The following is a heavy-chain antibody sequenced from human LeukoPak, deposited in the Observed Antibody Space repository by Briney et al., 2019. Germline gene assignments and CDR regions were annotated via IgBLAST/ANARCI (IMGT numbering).Heavy chain of an antibody. D-gene: IGHD6-13*01. CDR1: GFTFSNYW. CDR2: INQDGSEK. CDR3: APGSVAAAGSLRPDY. Sequence: GGSLRLSCAASGFTFSNYWMTWVRQAPGKGLEWVGNINQDGSEKHYVDSVKGRFTISRDNSKNTLYLQMNSLRAEDTAVYYCAPGSVAAAGSLRPDYWGQGTLVTVSS. V-gene: IGHV3-7*01. J-gene: IGHJ4*02.